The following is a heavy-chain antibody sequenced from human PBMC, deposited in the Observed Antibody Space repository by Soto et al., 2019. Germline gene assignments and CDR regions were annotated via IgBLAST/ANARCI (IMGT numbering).Heavy chain of an antibody. CDR3: AKEPVNDYDSRYYYYGMDV. CDR1: GFTFSSYG. J-gene: IGHJ6*02. Sequence: GGSLRLSCAASGFTFSSYGMHWVRQAPGKGLEWVAVISYDGSNKYYADSVKGRFTISRDNSKNTLYLQMNSLRAEDTAVYYCAKEPVNDYDSRYYYYGMDVWGQGTTVTVSS. CDR2: ISYDGSNK. V-gene: IGHV3-30*18. D-gene: IGHD3-22*01.